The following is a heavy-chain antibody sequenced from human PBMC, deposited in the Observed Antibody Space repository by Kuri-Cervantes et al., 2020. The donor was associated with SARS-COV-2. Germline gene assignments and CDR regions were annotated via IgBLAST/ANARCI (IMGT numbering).Heavy chain of an antibody. J-gene: IGHJ3*02. CDR2: IIPILGIA. CDR3: ARDFGYCSGGSCSEDAFDI. D-gene: IGHD2-15*01. V-gene: IGHV1-69*04. Sequence: SVKVSCKASGSTFSSYAISWVRQAPGQGLEWMGRIIPILGIANYAQKFQGRVTITADKSTSTAYMELSSLRSEDTAVYYCARDFGYCSGGSCSEDAFDIWGQGTMVTVSS. CDR1: GSTFSSYA.